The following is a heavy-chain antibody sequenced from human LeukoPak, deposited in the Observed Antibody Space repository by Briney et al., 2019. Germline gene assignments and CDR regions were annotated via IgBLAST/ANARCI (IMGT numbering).Heavy chain of an antibody. CDR1: GFTFSSYG. J-gene: IGHJ4*02. Sequence: GGSLRLSCAASGFTFSSYGMHWVRQAPGKGLEWVAVISYDGSNKYYADSVKGRFTISGDNSKNTLYLQMNSLRAEDTAVYYCAVVWIQLWSAFDYWGQGTLVTVSS. V-gene: IGHV3-30*03. D-gene: IGHD5-18*01. CDR2: ISYDGSNK. CDR3: AVVWIQLWSAFDY.